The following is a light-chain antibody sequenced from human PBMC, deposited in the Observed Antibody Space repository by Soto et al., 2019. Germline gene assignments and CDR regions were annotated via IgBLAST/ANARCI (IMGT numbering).Light chain of an antibody. CDR2: DAS. V-gene: IGKV3-11*01. Sequence: EIVLTQSTGTLSLSPGDTATLSCRATQSLRNYLAWYQQKLGQAPRLLIYDASKRATGIPARFSGSGSGTDFTLTISSLEPEDFAVYFCQQRSDWPPTFGQGTRLEI. CDR3: QQRSDWPPT. CDR1: QSLRNY. J-gene: IGKJ5*01.